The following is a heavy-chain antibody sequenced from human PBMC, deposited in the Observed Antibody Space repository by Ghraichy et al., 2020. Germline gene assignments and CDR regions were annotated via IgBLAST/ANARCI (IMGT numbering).Heavy chain of an antibody. CDR2: IDPSDSYT. CDR1: GYSFTNYW. Sequence: GESLNISCKGSGYSFTNYWISWVRQMPGKGLEWMGRIDPSDSYTDYSPSFQGHVTISADKSISTAYLQWSSLKASDTAMYYCARQRGSSGIAVTGVYYYYGMDVWGQGTTVTVSS. D-gene: IGHD6-19*01. V-gene: IGHV5-10-1*01. CDR3: ARQRGSSGIAVTGVYYYYGMDV. J-gene: IGHJ6*02.